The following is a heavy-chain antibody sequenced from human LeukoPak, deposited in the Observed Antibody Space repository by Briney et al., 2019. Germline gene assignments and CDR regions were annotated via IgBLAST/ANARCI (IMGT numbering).Heavy chain of an antibody. CDR3: AKDRVSGLIVLMRTANEF. CDR2: MYSGGNT. V-gene: IGHV3-53*05. CDR1: GFTVSSNY. D-gene: IGHD2-8*01. J-gene: IGHJ4*02. Sequence: PGGSLRLSCSASGFTVSSNYMSWVRQAPGKGLEWVSVMYSGGNTDYADSVKGRFTISRDNSKNTLFLQMSSLRAEDTAVYYCAKDRVSGLIVLMRTANEFWGQGTLVTVSS.